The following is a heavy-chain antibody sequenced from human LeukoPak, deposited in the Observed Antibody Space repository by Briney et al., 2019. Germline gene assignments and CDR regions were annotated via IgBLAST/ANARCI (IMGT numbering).Heavy chain of an antibody. CDR2: ISYDGSNK. CDR1: GFTFSSYA. Sequence: PGGSLRLSCAASGFTFSSYAMHWVRQAPGKGLEWVAVISYDGSNKYYADSVKGRFTISRDNSKNTLYLQMNSLTAEDTAVYYCAKMRGQYYHSYYMDAWGKGTTVTVSS. J-gene: IGHJ6*03. CDR3: AKMRGQYYHSYYMDA. V-gene: IGHV3-30*04.